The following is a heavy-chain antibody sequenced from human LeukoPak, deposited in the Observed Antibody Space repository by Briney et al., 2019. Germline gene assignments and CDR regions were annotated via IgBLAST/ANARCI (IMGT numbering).Heavy chain of an antibody. Sequence: GRSLRLSCTASGFTFSSYAMSWVRQAPGKGLEWVSAISGSGGSTYYADSVKGRFTISRDNSKNTLYLQMNSLRAEDTAVYYCAKDVRTMVRGVPTDYWGQGTLVTVSS. CDR2: ISGSGGST. J-gene: IGHJ4*02. CDR3: AKDVRTMVRGVPTDY. D-gene: IGHD3-10*01. CDR1: GFTFSSYA. V-gene: IGHV3-23*01.